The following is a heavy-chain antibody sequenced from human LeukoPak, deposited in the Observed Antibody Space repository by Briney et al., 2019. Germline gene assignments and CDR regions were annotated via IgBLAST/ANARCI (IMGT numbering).Heavy chain of an antibody. Sequence: PSETLSLTCAVSGGSISSGGYSWSWIRQPPGKGLEWIGYIYHSGSTYYNPSLKSRVTISVDRSKNQFSLKLSSVTAADTAVYYCVRRVIGGWFDPWGQGTLVTVSS. CDR3: VRRVIGGWFDP. D-gene: IGHD3-10*01. V-gene: IGHV4-30-2*01. CDR1: GGSISSGGYS. CDR2: IYHSGST. J-gene: IGHJ5*02.